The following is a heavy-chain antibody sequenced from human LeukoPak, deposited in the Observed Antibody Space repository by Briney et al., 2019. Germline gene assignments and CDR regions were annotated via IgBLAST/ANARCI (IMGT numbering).Heavy chain of an antibody. Sequence: GGSLRVSCAASGFTFSSYWMHWVRQSPGKGLVWVSRIKTDGSDTYYADSVRGRFTISRDNAKNTLYLQMDSLRAEDTAVYFCARGDYSSHTLWGQGTLVTVSS. V-gene: IGHV3-74*01. D-gene: IGHD4-11*01. CDR3: ARGDYSSHTL. CDR2: IKTDGSDT. J-gene: IGHJ4*02. CDR1: GFTFSSYW.